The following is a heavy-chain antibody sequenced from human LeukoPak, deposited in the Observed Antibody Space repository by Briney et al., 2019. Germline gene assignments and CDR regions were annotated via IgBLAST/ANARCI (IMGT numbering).Heavy chain of an antibody. D-gene: IGHD3-22*01. CDR2: INPSGGST. J-gene: IGHJ4*02. Sequence: GASVKVSCKASRYTFTSYYMHWVRQAPGQGLEWMGIINPSGGSTSYAQKFQGRVTMTRDTSTSTVYMEVSSLRSEDTAVYYCARDRRYDSSGYSLDYWGQGTLVTVSS. V-gene: IGHV1-46*01. CDR1: RYTFTSYY. CDR3: ARDRRYDSSGYSLDY.